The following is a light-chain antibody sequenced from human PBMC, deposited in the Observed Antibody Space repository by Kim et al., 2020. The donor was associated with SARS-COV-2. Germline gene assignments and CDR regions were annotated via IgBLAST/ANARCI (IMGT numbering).Light chain of an antibody. Sequence: SSELTQDPAVSVALGQTVRITCQGDSLRSYYATWYQQKPRQAPTLVIYGTNNRPSGIPDRFSGSASGNTASLTISGAQAEDEADFYCQSRDSGGNVVFGGGTKLTVL. CDR3: QSRDSGGNVV. V-gene: IGLV3-19*01. CDR1: SLRSYY. J-gene: IGLJ2*01. CDR2: GTN.